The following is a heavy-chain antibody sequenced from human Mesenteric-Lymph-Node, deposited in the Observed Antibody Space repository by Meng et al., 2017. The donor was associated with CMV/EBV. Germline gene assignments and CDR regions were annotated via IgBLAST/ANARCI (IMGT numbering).Heavy chain of an antibody. D-gene: IGHD2-2*01. Sequence: GSGYSFTSYWISWVRQMPGKGLEWMGRIDPSDSYTNYSPSFQGHVTISADKSISTAYLQWSSLKASDTAMYYCARLMAVVPAAIDYWGQGTLVTVSS. J-gene: IGHJ4*02. CDR2: IDPSDSYT. CDR1: GYSFTSYW. CDR3: ARLMAVVPAAIDY. V-gene: IGHV5-10-1*01.